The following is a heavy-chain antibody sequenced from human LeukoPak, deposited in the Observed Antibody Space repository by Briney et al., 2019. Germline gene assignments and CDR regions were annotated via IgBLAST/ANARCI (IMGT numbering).Heavy chain of an antibody. Sequence: PGGSLRLSCAVSGFTFSTFAMSWVRRAPGKGLEWVSSIRVSGANTYYADSVKGRFTISRDNAKIPLYLQMNILRAEDTALYYCAKGHIDYVWLYIDSWGQGTLVTVSS. D-gene: IGHD4/OR15-4a*01. V-gene: IGHV3-23*01. CDR1: GFTFSTFA. J-gene: IGHJ4*02. CDR2: IRVSGANT. CDR3: AKGHIDYVWLYIDS.